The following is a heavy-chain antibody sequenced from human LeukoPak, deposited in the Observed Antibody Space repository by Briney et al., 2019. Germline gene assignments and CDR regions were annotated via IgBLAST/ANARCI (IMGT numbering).Heavy chain of an antibody. CDR2: INHSGST. CDR1: GGSFSGYY. D-gene: IGHD2-15*01. J-gene: IGHJ4*02. V-gene: IGHV4-34*01. Sequence: SETLSLTCAVYGGSFSGYYWSWIRQPPGKGLEWTGEINHSGSTNYNPSLKSRVTISVDTSKNQFSLKLSSVTAADTAVYYCARGVCSGGGCYGLFNYWGQGTLVTVSS. CDR3: ARGVCSGGGCYGLFNY.